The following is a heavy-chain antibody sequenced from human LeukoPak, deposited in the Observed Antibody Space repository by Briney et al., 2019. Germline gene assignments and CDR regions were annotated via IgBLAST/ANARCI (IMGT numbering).Heavy chain of an antibody. V-gene: IGHV4-31*03. D-gene: IGHD3-22*01. J-gene: IGHJ4*02. CDR1: GGSISSGGYY. CDR2: IYYSGST. Sequence: SQTLSLTCTVSGGSISSGGYYWSWIRQHPGKGLEWIGYIYYSGSTYYNPSLKSRVTISVDTSKNQLSLKLSSVTAADTAVYYCARFPHYYDSSGYSFWGQGTLVTVSS. CDR3: ARFPHYYDSSGYSF.